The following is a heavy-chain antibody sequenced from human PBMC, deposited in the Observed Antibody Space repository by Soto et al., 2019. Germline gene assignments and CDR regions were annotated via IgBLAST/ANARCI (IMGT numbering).Heavy chain of an antibody. CDR2: INDSGTT. Sequence: QVQLQQWGAGLLKPSETLSLTCAVSGGSFSGYYWNWIRQPPGKGLEWIGEINDSGTTNYNPSLKSRVTISVDTSKNQFSLKLSSVTAADTAVYYCARNDAFDIWGQGTMVTVSS. CDR1: GGSFSGYY. CDR3: ARNDAFDI. V-gene: IGHV4-34*01. J-gene: IGHJ3*02.